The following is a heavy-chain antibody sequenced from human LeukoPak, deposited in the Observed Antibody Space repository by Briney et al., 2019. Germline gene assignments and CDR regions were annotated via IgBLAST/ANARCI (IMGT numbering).Heavy chain of an antibody. CDR1: GWSFCGYY. CDR3: ASGSVTPYY. V-gene: IGHV4-34*01. J-gene: IGHJ4*02. CDR2: INHSGST. D-gene: IGHD3-3*01. Sequence: PSETLSLTCAVYGWSFCGYYWSWIRQPPGKGLEWIGEINHSGSTNYNPSLKSRVTISVDTSKNQFSLKLSSVTAADTAVYYCASGSVTPYYWGQGTLVTVSS.